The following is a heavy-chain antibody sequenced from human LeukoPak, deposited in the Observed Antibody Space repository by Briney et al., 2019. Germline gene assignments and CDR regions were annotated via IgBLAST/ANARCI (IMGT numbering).Heavy chain of an antibody. J-gene: IGHJ4*02. V-gene: IGHV1-69*05. CDR3: ARDNKGEYSSSYDY. Sequence: SVKVSCKASGGTFSSYAISWVRQAPGQGLEWMGGIIPIFGTANYAQKFQGRVTITTDESTSTAYMELSSLRSEDTAVYYCARDNKGEYSSSYDYWGQGTLVTVSS. CDR2: IIPIFGTA. D-gene: IGHD6-6*01. CDR1: GGTFSSYA.